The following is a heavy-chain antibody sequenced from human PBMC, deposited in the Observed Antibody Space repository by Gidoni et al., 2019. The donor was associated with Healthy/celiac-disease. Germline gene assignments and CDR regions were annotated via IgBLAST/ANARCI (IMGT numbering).Heavy chain of an antibody. V-gene: IGHV4-30-4*01. D-gene: IGHD2-21*01. CDR2: IYYSGST. CDR1: GGSISSGDYY. CDR3: ARVDRLLQSPFDY. Sequence: QVQLQESGPGLVKPSQTLSLTCTVPGGSISSGDYYWSWIRQPPGKGLEWIGYIYYSGSTYYNPSLKSRVTISVDTSKNQFSLKLSSVTAADTAVYYCARVDRLLQSPFDYWGQGTLVTVSS. J-gene: IGHJ4*02.